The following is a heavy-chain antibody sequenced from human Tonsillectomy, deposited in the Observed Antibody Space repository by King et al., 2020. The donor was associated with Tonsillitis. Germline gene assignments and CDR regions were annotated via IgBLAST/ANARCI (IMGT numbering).Heavy chain of an antibody. J-gene: IGHJ4*02. D-gene: IGHD1-26*01. CDR2: MYYSGTI. CDR1: GGSISSSGHY. Sequence: QLQESGPGVVKPSETLSLTCTVSGGSISSSGHYWAWIRQPPGKGLEWIGYMYYSGTIFYNPSLKSRITISDGTSENRFSLKLTSVTAADTAVYFCARSVSGIFDYWGQGALVTVSS. V-gene: IGHV4-39*01. CDR3: ARSVSGIFDY.